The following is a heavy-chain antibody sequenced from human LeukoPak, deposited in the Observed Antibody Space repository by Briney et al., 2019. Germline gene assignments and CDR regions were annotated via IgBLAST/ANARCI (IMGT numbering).Heavy chain of an antibody. CDR2: VGGGGDYT. V-gene: IGHV3-23*01. CDR1: GCTFTSYV. CDR3: VRRTASDF. D-gene: IGHD2-21*02. J-gene: IGHJ4*02. Sequence: GGYLRLSWAASGCTFTSYVMSWVRQAPGKGLEWVASVGGGGDYTYYSDSVKGRFTISRDNSENTVYLQMNSLRAEDTAVYYCVRRTASDFWGQGALVTVSS.